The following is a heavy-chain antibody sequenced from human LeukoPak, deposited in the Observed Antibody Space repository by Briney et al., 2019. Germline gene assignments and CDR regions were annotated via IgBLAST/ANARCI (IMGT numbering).Heavy chain of an antibody. D-gene: IGHD3-22*01. CDR1: GGSISYY. CDR3: AKSNGYGLIDI. CDR2: IHYSGST. V-gene: IGHV4-59*01. Sequence: PSETLSLTCTVSGGSISYYWSWIRQPPGKGLEYIGYIHYSGSTNYNPSLKSRVTISVDTSKNQFSLKLSSVTAADTAVYYCAKSNGYGLIDIWGQGTMVTVSS. J-gene: IGHJ3*02.